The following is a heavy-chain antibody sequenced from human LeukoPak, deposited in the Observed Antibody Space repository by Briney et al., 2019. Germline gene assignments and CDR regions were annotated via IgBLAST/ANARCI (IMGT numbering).Heavy chain of an antibody. V-gene: IGHV3-74*01. J-gene: IGHJ4*02. CDR2: IRIVGSST. Sequence: PGGSPRHSCAASRFTFITYWMHWVPQTPGKGLLWVSRIRIVGSSTSYADFVRGRFTISRDNGKNTLYLRMNSLRAEDTAVYYCARGSNAGSGVVNQKYFDYWGQGTLVTVSS. CDR1: RFTFITYW. CDR3: ARGSNAGSGVVNQKYFDY. D-gene: IGHD3-10*01.